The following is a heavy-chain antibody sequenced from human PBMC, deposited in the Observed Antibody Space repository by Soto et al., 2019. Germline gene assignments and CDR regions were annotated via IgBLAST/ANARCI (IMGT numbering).Heavy chain of an antibody. Sequence: SGPTLVNPAQTLTLTCDFSGFSLSTYDMGVAWIRQPPGKALEWLALIYWDDDKRYSPSLKDRLAISKDTSSNQVVLTITNMDPGDTAAYFCAHAGDYDLLTFDHWGPGTLVAVSS. D-gene: IGHD4-17*01. J-gene: IGHJ4*02. CDR2: IYWDDDK. CDR1: GFSLSTYDMG. V-gene: IGHV2-5*02. CDR3: AHAGDYDLLTFDH.